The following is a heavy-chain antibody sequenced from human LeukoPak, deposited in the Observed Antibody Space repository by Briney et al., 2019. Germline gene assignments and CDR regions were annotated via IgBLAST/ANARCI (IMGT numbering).Heavy chain of an antibody. CDR3: ARSGYDSKTDESNWFDP. D-gene: IGHD3-22*01. Sequence: PGGSLRLSCAASGFTFSDYYMSWIRQAPGKGLEWVSYISSSGSTIYYADSVKGRFTISRDNAKNSLYLQMNSLRAEDTAVYYCARSGYDSKTDESNWFDPWGQGTLVTVSS. CDR2: ISSSGSTI. CDR1: GFTFSDYY. V-gene: IGHV3-11*01. J-gene: IGHJ5*02.